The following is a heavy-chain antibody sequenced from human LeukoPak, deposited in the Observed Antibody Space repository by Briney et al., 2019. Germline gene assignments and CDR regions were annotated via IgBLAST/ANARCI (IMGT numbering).Heavy chain of an antibody. Sequence: VASVKVSCKASGYTFTGYYMHWVRQAPGQGLEWMGWINPNSGGTNYAQKFQGRVTMTRDTSISTAHMELSRLRSDDTAVYYCVRQRIQGNWFDPWGQGTLVTVSS. CDR3: VRQRIQGNWFDP. J-gene: IGHJ5*02. D-gene: IGHD6-25*01. CDR2: INPNSGGT. V-gene: IGHV1-2*02. CDR1: GYTFTGYY.